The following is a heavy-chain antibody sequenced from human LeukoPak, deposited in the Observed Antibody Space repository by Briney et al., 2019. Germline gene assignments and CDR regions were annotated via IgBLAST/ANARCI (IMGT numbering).Heavy chain of an antibody. Sequence: GASVKVSCKASGYTFTGYYMHWVRQDPGQGLEWMGWINPNSGDTNYAQKFQGRVTMTRDTSISTAYVELTSLRSDDTAVYYCARATPITFDYWGQGTLVTVSS. J-gene: IGHJ4*02. V-gene: IGHV1-2*02. CDR3: ARATPITFDY. CDR1: GYTFTGYY. D-gene: IGHD1-20*01. CDR2: INPNSGDT.